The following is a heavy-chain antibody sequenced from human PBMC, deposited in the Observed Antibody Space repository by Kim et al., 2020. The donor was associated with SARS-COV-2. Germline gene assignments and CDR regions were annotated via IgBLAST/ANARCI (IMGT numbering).Heavy chain of an antibody. D-gene: IGHD1-26*01. CDR1: GFSFADFV. CDR2: ITGDGYTT. V-gene: IGHV3-43*02. CDR3: SRERERVLSTLNS. J-gene: IGHJ1*01. Sequence: GGSLRLSCTASGFSFADFVMHWVRQAPGKGLEWISLITGDGYTTDYADSLKGRFTISRDNNKNSLYLQMNSLRSEDTALYFCSRERERVLSTLNSWGPGT.